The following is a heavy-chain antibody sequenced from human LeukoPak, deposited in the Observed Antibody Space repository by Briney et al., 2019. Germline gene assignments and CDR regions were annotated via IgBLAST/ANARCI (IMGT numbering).Heavy chain of an antibody. D-gene: IGHD2-15*01. CDR2: ISYDGSNK. CDR3: ARSDIVVVVAAMDP. V-gene: IGHV3-30*04. Sequence: GGSLRLSCAASGFTFSSYATHWVRQAPGKGLEWVAVISYDGSNKYYADSVKGRFTISRDNSKNTLYLQMNSLRAEDTAVYYCARSDIVVVVAAMDPWGQGTLVTVSS. J-gene: IGHJ5*02. CDR1: GFTFSSYA.